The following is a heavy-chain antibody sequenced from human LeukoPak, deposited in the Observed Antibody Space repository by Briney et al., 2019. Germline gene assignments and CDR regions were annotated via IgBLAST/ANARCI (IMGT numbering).Heavy chain of an antibody. D-gene: IGHD3-10*01. V-gene: IGHV1-69*05. CDR3: ARDDGLMGVDYGSGSYSY. CDR2: IIPIFGTA. Sequence: ASVKVSCKASGGTFSSYAISWVRQAPGQGLEWMGGIIPIFGTANYAQKFQGRVTITTDESTSTAYMELSSLRSEDTAVYYCARDDGLMGVDYGSGSYSYWGQGTLVTVSS. J-gene: IGHJ4*02. CDR1: GGTFSSYA.